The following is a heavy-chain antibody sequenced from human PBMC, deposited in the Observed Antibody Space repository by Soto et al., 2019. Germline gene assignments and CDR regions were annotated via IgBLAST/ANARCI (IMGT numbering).Heavy chain of an antibody. D-gene: IGHD3-10*02. CDR1: GYTLTAYY. Sequence: ASVKVSCKASGYTLTAYYIHWVRQAPGRGREWMGIVNPGDGSTRYAQMFQDRVTMMRDTSTSTIYMELSSLRSEDTAVYYCARSYVQNRPIDYWGQGTLVTVSS. CDR2: VNPGDGST. V-gene: IGHV1-46*01. J-gene: IGHJ4*02. CDR3: ARSYVQNRPIDY.